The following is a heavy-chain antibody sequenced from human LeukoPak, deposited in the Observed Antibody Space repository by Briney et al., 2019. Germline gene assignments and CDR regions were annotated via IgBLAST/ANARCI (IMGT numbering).Heavy chain of an antibody. D-gene: IGHD7-27*01. CDR2: ISSSSSYT. CDR1: GFTFSDYY. V-gene: IGHV3-11*06. CDR3: ARDFNWGDWYFDL. Sequence: GGSLRLSCAASGFTFSDYYMSWIRQAPGKGLEWVSYISSSSSYTNYADSVKGRFTISRDNAKNSLYLQMNSLRAEDTAVYYCARDFNWGDWYFDLWGGGTPVTVSS. J-gene: IGHJ2*01.